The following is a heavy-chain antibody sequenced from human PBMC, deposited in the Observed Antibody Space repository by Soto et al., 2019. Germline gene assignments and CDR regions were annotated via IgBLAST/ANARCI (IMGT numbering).Heavy chain of an antibody. D-gene: IGHD2-8*01. V-gene: IGHV4-39*01. Sequence: SETLSLTCTVSGGSIISSSYYWGWIRQPTGKGLEWIGSIYYSGSTYYNPSLKSRVTISVDASKNQFSLKLSSVTAADAAVYYCASHGRVLYKYYYYGMDVWGQGTTVTVSS. CDR3: ASHGRVLYKYYYYGMDV. CDR2: IYYSGST. J-gene: IGHJ6*02. CDR1: GGSIISSSYY.